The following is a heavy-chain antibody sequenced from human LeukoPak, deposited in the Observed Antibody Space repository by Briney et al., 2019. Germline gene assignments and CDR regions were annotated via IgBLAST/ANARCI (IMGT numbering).Heavy chain of an antibody. CDR2: IIPIFGIA. V-gene: IGHV1-69*10. D-gene: IGHD7-27*01. CDR3: AKTGDLYYYYGMDV. CDR1: GGTFSSYA. J-gene: IGHJ6*02. Sequence: SVKVSFKASGGTFSSYAISWVRQAPGQGLEWMGRIIPIFGIANYAQKFQGRVTITADKSTSTAYMELSSLRSEDTAVYYCAKTGDLYYYYGMDVWGQGTTVTASS.